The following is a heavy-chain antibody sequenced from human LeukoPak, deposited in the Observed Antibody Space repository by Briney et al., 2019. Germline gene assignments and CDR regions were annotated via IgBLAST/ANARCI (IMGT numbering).Heavy chain of an antibody. Sequence: SETLSLTCTVSGGSISSSSYYWGWIRQPPGKGLEWIGSIYYSGSTYYNPSLKSRVTISVDTSKNQFSLRLSSVTAADTAVYYCARALAYCGGDCYRTPFDPWGQGTLVTVSS. CDR2: IYYSGST. J-gene: IGHJ5*02. V-gene: IGHV4-39*07. D-gene: IGHD2-21*01. CDR3: ARALAYCGGDCYRTPFDP. CDR1: GGSISSSSYY.